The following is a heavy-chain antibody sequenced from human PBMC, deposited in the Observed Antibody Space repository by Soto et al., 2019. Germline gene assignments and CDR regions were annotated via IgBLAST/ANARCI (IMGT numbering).Heavy chain of an antibody. CDR1: SDSIRSASYH. Sequence: SETLSLTCTVSSDSIRSASYHWTRIRQHPGKGLEWIGYIYYSGSTYYNPSLKSRVTISVDTSKNQFSLKLTSVTAADTAVYYCARALKISLGEIDYWGQGSPVTVSS. CDR3: ARALKISLGEIDY. V-gene: IGHV4-31*03. J-gene: IGHJ4*02. CDR2: IYYSGST. D-gene: IGHD3-10*01.